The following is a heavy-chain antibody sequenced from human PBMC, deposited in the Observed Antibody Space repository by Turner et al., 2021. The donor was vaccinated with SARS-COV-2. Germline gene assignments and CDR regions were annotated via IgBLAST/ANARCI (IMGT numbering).Heavy chain of an antibody. Sequence: QVQLQETGPGRVQPSETLSLTSTVSGGSISSYYWGWVRQSPGKGREWIGNIHNMEGTKYNPSLKIRVTISVDMSKNQFSLKLSSVTAADTVVYYCARQISYPRNSDYALSVWGQGTQVTVSS. J-gene: IGHJ3*01. CDR3: ARQISYPRNSDYALSV. V-gene: IGHV4-59*13. CDR2: IHNMEGT. CDR1: GGSISSYY. D-gene: IGHD3-3*01.